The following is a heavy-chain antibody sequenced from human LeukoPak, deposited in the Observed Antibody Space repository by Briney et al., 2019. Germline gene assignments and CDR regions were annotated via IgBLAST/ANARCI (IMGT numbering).Heavy chain of an antibody. Sequence: GRSLRLSCAASGFTFDDYAMHWVRHAPGKGLEWVSGISWNSGSIGYADSVKGRFTISRDNAKNSLYLQMNSLRAEDTALYYCAKAAAQANYFDYWGQGTLVTVSS. V-gene: IGHV3-9*01. J-gene: IGHJ4*02. CDR2: ISWNSGSI. CDR1: GFTFDDYA. CDR3: AKAAAQANYFDY. D-gene: IGHD6-13*01.